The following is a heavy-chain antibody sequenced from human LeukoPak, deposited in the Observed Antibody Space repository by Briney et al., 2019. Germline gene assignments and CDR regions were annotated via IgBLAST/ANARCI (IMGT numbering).Heavy chain of an antibody. CDR1: GFTFSTYA. D-gene: IGHD2-2*01. J-gene: IGHJ4*02. Sequence: GGSLRLSCAASGFTFSTYAMSWVRQAPGKGLEWVSGISGSGDSTYYSDSVKGRFTISRDNSKNTVSLQVNSLRAEDTAVYYCAKDLYRWYFDYWGQGTLVTVSS. CDR2: ISGSGDST. CDR3: AKDLYRWYFDY. V-gene: IGHV3-23*01.